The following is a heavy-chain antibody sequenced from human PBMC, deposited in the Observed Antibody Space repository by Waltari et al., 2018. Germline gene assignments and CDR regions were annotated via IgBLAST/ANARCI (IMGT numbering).Heavy chain of an antibody. J-gene: IGHJ4*02. CDR2: IYYSGST. D-gene: IGHD6-6*01. CDR3: ARYSSSSSRIDY. V-gene: IGHV4-31*03. Sequence: QVQLQESGPGLVKPSQTLSLTCTVSGGSISSGGYYWSWTRQHPGKGLEWIGYIYYSGSTYYIPSLKSRVTISVDTSKNQFSLKLSSVTAADTAVYYCARYSSSSSRIDYWGQGTLVTVSS. CDR1: GGSISSGGYY.